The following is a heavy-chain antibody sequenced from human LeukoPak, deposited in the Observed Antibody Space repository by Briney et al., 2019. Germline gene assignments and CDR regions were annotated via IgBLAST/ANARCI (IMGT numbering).Heavy chain of an antibody. CDR3: ARDDIPVI. CDR1: GFSVSDYY. D-gene: IGHD2-15*01. J-gene: IGHJ4*02. V-gene: IGHV3-53*01. Sequence: GGSLRLSCAASGFSVSDYYMNWVRQAPGKGLEWVSFIYSDGRTYYADSVKGRFTISRANSRNTLYLQMNSLRVEDTAVYYCARDDIPVIWGQGTLVTVSS. CDR2: IYSDGRT.